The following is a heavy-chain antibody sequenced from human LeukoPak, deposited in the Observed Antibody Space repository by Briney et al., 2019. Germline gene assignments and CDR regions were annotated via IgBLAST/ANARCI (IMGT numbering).Heavy chain of an antibody. V-gene: IGHV4-39*01. J-gene: IGHJ4*02. D-gene: IGHD6-19*01. CDR2: IYYSGST. CDR3: ASRYSSGWYDSSFDC. Sequence: PGGSLRLSCAASGFTVSSNYMSWIRQPPGKGLEWIGSIYYSGSTYYNPSLKSRVTISVDTSKNQFSLKLSSVTAADTAVYYCASRYSSGWYDSSFDCWGQGTLVTVSS. CDR1: GFTVSSNY.